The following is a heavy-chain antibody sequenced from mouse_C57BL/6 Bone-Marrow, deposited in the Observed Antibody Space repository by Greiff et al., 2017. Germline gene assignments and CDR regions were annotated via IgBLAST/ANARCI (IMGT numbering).Heavy chain of an antibody. Sequence: EVKLMESGGDLVKPGGSLKLSCAASGFTFSSSGMSWVRQTPDQRLEWVATISIGGSYTYYPDSVKGRFTITRDNAKNTLYLQMSSLMSDDTAMYYCARLGNSAWFAYWGQGTLVTVSA. CDR3: ARLGNSAWFAY. CDR2: ISIGGSYT. V-gene: IGHV5-6*01. CDR1: GFTFSSSG. J-gene: IGHJ3*01. D-gene: IGHD2-1*01.